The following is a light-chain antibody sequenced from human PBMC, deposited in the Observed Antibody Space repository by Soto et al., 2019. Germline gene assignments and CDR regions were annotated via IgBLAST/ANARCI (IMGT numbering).Light chain of an antibody. J-gene: IGKJ4*01. CDR1: QSISYY. CDR2: AAS. CDR3: QQSYSTPLT. Sequence: DIQMTQSPSSLSASVGDRVTITCRASQSISYYLNWYQQKPGKAPKLLIYAASSLQSGVPSRFSGSGSGTDFTLTISSLQPEDFATFYCQQSYSTPLTFGGGTKWISN. V-gene: IGKV1-39*01.